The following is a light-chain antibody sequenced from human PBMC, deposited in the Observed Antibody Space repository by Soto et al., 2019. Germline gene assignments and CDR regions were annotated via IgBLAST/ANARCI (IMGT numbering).Light chain of an antibody. J-gene: IGKJ1*01. Sequence: EIVLTQSPATLSLSPGERATLSCRASQTIRSNYLAWYQQRPGQAPRLLIYGASSRATDIPDRFSGSASGTDFTLTILRLEPEDFAVYYCQQYGSSPWTFGQGTKV. CDR2: GAS. CDR3: QQYGSSPWT. V-gene: IGKV3-20*01. CDR1: QTIRSNY.